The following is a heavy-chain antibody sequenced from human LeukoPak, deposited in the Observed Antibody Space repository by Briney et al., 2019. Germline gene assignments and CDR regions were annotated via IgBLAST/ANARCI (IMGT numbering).Heavy chain of an antibody. V-gene: IGHV1-69*05. D-gene: IGHD2-2*01. J-gene: IGHJ5*02. Sequence: SVKVSCKASGYTFISYGFSWVRQAPGQGLEWMGGIIPIFGTANYAQKFQGRVTITTDESTSTAYMELSSLRSEDTAVYYCARLGFDCSSTSCYFGWFDPWGQGTLVTVSS. CDR2: IIPIFGTA. CDR1: GYTFISYG. CDR3: ARLGFDCSSTSCYFGWFDP.